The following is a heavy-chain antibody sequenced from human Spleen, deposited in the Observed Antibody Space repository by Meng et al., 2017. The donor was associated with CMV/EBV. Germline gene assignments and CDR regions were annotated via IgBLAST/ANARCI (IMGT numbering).Heavy chain of an antibody. Sequence: SGPTLVKPTQTLTLTCTFSGFSLRTSGVGVGWIRQPPGKALEWLALIYWNDDKRYRPSLKNGLTISKDVSRNRVVLTMTNMDPVDTATYYCAHSRRYYDTTGYYNALFDYWGLGIPVTVSS. V-gene: IGHV2-5*01. D-gene: IGHD3-22*01. J-gene: IGHJ4*02. CDR2: IYWNDDK. CDR3: AHSRRYYDTTGYYNALFDY. CDR1: GFSLRTSGVG.